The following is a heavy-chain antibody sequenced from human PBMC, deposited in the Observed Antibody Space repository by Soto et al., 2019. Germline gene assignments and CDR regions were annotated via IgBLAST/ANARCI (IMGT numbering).Heavy chain of an antibody. Sequence: PGGSLRLSCSASGFTFSSYDMHWVRQGPGKGLEWVSAIGTAGDTNYAGSVKGRFTISRENAKNSLYLQMNSLRAGGTAIYFCARAIGPTLFDYWGQGTLVTVSS. CDR2: IGTAGDT. CDR3: ARAIGPTLFDY. D-gene: IGHD3-22*01. CDR1: GFTFSSYD. J-gene: IGHJ4*02. V-gene: IGHV3-13*04.